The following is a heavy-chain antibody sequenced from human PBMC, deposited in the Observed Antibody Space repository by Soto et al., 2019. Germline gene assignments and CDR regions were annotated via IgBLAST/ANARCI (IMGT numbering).Heavy chain of an antibody. D-gene: IGHD2-21*01. CDR2: IKSKTYGGTT. CDR3: TPDSPQGEKGT. V-gene: IGHV3-15*01. Sequence: EVQLVESGGGLVKPGGSLRLSCAASGFTLSNAWMIWVRQAPGKGLEWVVRIKSKTYGGTTDYAAPVKGRFTISRDYSKNTLYLQMNSLKTEDTAVYYCTPDSPQGEKGTWGQGTLVTVSA. J-gene: IGHJ5*02. CDR1: GFTLSNAW.